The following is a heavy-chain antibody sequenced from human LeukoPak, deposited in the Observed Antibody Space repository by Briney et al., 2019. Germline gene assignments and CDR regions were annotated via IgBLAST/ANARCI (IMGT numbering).Heavy chain of an antibody. J-gene: IGHJ3*02. V-gene: IGHV4-34*01. CDR3: ARVLRHDSLNAFDI. D-gene: IGHD3-9*01. CDR1: GGSFIGYD. CDR2: IYYSGST. Sequence: PSETLSLTCAVYGGSFIGYDWAWIRQPPGKGLEWIGSIYYSGSTYYNPSLKSRVTMSVDTSKNQFSLRLSSVTAADTAVYYCARVLRHDSLNAFDIWGQGTMVTVSS.